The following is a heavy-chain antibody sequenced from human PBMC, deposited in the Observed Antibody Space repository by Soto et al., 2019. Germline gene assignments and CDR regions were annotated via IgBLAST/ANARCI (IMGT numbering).Heavy chain of an antibody. V-gene: IGHV1-8*01. Sequence: ASVKVSCKASGYTFTSYDINWVRQATGQGLEWMGWMNPNSGNTDYAQKFQGRVTMTRNTSISTAYMELSSLRSEDTAVYYCAREPCLYYDYDWGSYRNDAFDIWGQGTMVTVSS. D-gene: IGHD3-16*02. J-gene: IGHJ3*02. CDR3: AREPCLYYDYDWGSYRNDAFDI. CDR2: MNPNSGNT. CDR1: GYTFTSYD.